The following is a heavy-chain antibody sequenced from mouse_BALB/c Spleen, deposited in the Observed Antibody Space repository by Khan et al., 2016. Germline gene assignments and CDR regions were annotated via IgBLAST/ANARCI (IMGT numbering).Heavy chain of an antibody. CDR2: IRLKSENYAT. D-gene: IGHD2-2*01. J-gene: IGHJ4*01. Sequence: EVKLEESGGGLVQPGGSMKLSCVASGFTFSSYWMSWVRQSPEKGLEWVAQIRLKSENYATHYAESVRGKFTIARDDSKSRLYLQMNSLRVEETGIYYCTAGYGLGAQGYWGQETSVTVSS. V-gene: IGHV6-3*02. CDR1: GFTFSSYW. CDR3: TAGYGLGAQGY.